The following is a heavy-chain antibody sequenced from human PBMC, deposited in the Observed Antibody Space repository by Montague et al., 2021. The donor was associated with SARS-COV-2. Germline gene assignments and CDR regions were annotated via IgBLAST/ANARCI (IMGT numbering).Heavy chain of an antibody. CDR3: ARDGSLGSGQWLVDALGPYYYYYGMAV. Sequence: SLRLSCAASGFTFSSYSMNWVRQAPGKGLEWVSSISSSSSYIYYADSVKGRFTISRDNAKNSLYLQMNSLRAEDTAVYYCARDGSLGSGQWLVDALGPYYYYYGMAVWGQGTTVTVSS. D-gene: IGHD6-19*01. CDR1: GFTFSSYS. V-gene: IGHV3-21*01. CDR2: ISSSSSYI. J-gene: IGHJ6*02.